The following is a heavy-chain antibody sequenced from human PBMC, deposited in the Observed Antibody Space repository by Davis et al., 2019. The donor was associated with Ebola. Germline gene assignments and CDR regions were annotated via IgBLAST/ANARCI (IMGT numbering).Heavy chain of an antibody. D-gene: IGHD3-10*01. CDR2: IIPIFGTA. J-gene: IGHJ3*02. Sequence: SVKVSCKASGGTFSSYAISWVRQAPGQGLEWMGGIIPIFGTANYAQKFQGRVTMTTDTSTSTAYMELSSLRSDDTAVYYCARTITMVQGGAFDIWGQGTMVTVSS. CDR1: GGTFSSYA. V-gene: IGHV1-69*05. CDR3: ARTITMVQGGAFDI.